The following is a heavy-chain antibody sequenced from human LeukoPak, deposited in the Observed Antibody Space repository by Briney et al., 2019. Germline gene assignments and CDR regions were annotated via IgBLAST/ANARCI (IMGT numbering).Heavy chain of an antibody. CDR3: ARSYYGSGSVFDP. D-gene: IGHD3-10*01. V-gene: IGHV1-18*01. CDR1: GGTFSSYA. J-gene: IGHJ5*02. Sequence: ASVKVSCKASGGTFSSYAISWVRQAPGQGLEWMGWISAYNGNTNYAQKLQGRVTMTTDTSTSTAYMELRSLRSDDTAVYYCARSYYGSGSVFDPWGQGTLVTVSS. CDR2: ISAYNGNT.